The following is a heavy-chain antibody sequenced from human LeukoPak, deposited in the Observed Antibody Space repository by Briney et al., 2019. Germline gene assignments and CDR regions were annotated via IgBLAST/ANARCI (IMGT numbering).Heavy chain of an antibody. Sequence: TPSETLSLTCTVSGDSISNYYWSWIRQSPGKELEWIGYMYNRGSTNYNPSLKSRVTISVDTSKNQFSLKLSSVTAADTAVYYCARGQWLDDYWGQGTLVTVSS. CDR1: GDSISNYY. CDR2: MYNRGST. CDR3: ARGQWLDDY. D-gene: IGHD6-19*01. V-gene: IGHV4-59*08. J-gene: IGHJ4*02.